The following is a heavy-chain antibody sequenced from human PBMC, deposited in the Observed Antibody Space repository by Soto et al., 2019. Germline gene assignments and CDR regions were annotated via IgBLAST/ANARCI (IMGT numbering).Heavy chain of an antibody. D-gene: IGHD1-1*01. CDR3: ARVMYATWSSFDY. J-gene: IGHJ4*02. V-gene: IGHV3-48*03. CDR1: GFTFSSYE. Sequence: EVQLVESGGGLVQPGGSLRLSCAASGFTFSSYEMTWVRQAPGKGLEWVSYITSSGSTIYYADSVEGRFAISRDKAKNSLYLQMSSLRAEDTSIYYCARVMYATWSSFDYWGQGTLVTVSS. CDR2: ITSSGSTI.